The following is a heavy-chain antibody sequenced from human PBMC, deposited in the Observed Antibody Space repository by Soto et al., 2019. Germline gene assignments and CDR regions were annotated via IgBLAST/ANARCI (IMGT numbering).Heavy chain of an antibody. CDR3: AWGYIHYYYGMDV. V-gene: IGHV1-18*01. CDR1: GYTFTSCG. CDR2: ISAYNGNT. J-gene: IGHJ6*02. D-gene: IGHD6-13*01. Sequence: ASVKVSGEASGYTFTSCGISWVRQAPGQGLEWMGWISAYNGNTNYAQKLQGRVTMTTDTSTSTAYMELRSLRSDDTAVYYCAWGYIHYYYGMDVWGQGTTVTVSS.